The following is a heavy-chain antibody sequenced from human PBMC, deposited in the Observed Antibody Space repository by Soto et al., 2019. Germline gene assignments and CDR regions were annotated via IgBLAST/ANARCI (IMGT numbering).Heavy chain of an antibody. CDR1: GGSVSSYF. Sequence: SETLSLTCTVSGGSVSSYFWSWIRQPPGKGLEWIAYVYYSGSTNYNPSLKSRVTISVDTSKNQFSLKLSSVTAADTAVYYCARPGGITMVRGVLTAFDIWGQGTLVTVSS. J-gene: IGHJ3*02. CDR2: VYYSGST. V-gene: IGHV4-59*08. CDR3: ARPGGITMVRGVLTAFDI. D-gene: IGHD3-10*01.